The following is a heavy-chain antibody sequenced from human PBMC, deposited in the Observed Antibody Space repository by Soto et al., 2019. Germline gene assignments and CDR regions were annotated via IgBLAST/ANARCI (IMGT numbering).Heavy chain of an antibody. Sequence: QVQLVQSGAEVKKPGASVKVSCKVSGYMFTAYYIYWVRQAPGQGLEWMGWIDPNSGGTNYAQKFQGWVTMTRDTSINTAYMELSRLKSDDTAINYCARAAYSSGWYDYWGQGTLVTVSS. V-gene: IGHV1-2*04. J-gene: IGHJ4*02. CDR2: IDPNSGGT. D-gene: IGHD6-19*01. CDR3: ARAAYSSGWYDY. CDR1: GYMFTAYY.